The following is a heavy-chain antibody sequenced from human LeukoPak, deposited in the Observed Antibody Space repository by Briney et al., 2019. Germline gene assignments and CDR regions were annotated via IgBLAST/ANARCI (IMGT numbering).Heavy chain of an antibody. Sequence: SETLSLTCTVSGGSISGYYWSWIRQPPGKGLEWIGYIYYSGTTNYNPSLMSRVTISVDKSKNQFSLKLSSVTAADTAVYYCAREGSRSSSPVDYWGQGNLVTVPS. CDR2: IYYSGTT. CDR1: GGSISGYY. D-gene: IGHD6-6*01. CDR3: AREGSRSSSPVDY. J-gene: IGHJ4*02. V-gene: IGHV4-59*01.